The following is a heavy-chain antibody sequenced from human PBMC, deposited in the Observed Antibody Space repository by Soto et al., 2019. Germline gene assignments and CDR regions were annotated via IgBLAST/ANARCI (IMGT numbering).Heavy chain of an antibody. J-gene: IGHJ6*03. CDR1: GGSISSYY. D-gene: IGHD3-3*01. CDR3: ARLTIFGYYMDV. CDR2: IYYSGST. Sequence: SETLSLTCTVSGGSISSYYWSWIRQPPGKGLEWIGYIYYSGSTNYNPSLKSRVTISVDTSKNQFSLKLSSVTAADTAVYYCARLTIFGYYMDVWGKGTTVTVSS. V-gene: IGHV4-59*01.